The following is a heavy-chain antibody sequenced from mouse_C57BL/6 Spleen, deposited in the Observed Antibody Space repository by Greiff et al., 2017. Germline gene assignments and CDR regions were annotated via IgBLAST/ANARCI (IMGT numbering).Heavy chain of an antibody. D-gene: IGHD2-4*01. J-gene: IGHJ3*01. CDR1: GYTFTDYE. CDR2: IDPETGGT. CDR3: TRGYDYGAWFAY. V-gene: IGHV1-15*01. Sequence: QVQLQQSGAELVRPGASVTLSCKASGYTFTDYEMHWVKQTPVHGLEWIGAIDPETGGTAYNQKFKGKAILTADKSSSTAYMELRSLTSEDSAVYYCTRGYDYGAWFAYWGQGTLVTVSA.